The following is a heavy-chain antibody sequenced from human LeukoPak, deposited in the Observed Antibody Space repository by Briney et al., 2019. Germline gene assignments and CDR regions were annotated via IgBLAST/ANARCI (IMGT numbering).Heavy chain of an antibody. CDR3: ARQPISGWDFDF. D-gene: IGHD6-19*01. J-gene: IGHJ4*02. V-gene: IGHV4-59*08. CDR1: GGSISSYY. CDR2: ISYGGKT. Sequence: PSESLSLTCTVSGGSISSYYWSWIRLPPGKGLDWIGYISYGGKTKYSDSLRSRVIISLDTSKNQFSLTMNSVTAADTAVYYCARQPISGWDFDFWGQGALVTVSS.